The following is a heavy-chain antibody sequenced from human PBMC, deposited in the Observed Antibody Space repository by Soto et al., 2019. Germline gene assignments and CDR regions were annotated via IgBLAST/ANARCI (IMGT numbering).Heavy chain of an antibody. CDR2: ICMNGAAT. D-gene: IGHD2-2*01. V-gene: IGHV3-74*01. J-gene: IGHJ4*02. Sequence: GSLRLSCAASGFTFRIHCMHWVRQGPGKGLVWVSRICMNGAATAYADSVRGRFTISRDDAEDTLSLQMNSLRDEDTAVYYCVRGTTEWRGMDYWGQGTLVTVSS. CDR1: GFTFRIHC. CDR3: VRGTTEWRGMDY.